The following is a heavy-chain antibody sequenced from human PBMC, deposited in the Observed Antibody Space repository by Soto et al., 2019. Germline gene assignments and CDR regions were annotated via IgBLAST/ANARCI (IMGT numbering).Heavy chain of an antibody. D-gene: IGHD3-16*01. Sequence: QVQLVQSGAELKKPGSSVKVSCSASGVTFSSYAFTWVRQAPGQGLEWMGNIIPVFRTSNYAQGFQGRLTISADESTNTIHMKLSSQRSEDTAVYFCAKDRSWDGGGGESWGQGTLVIVSS. CDR1: GVTFSSYA. CDR3: AKDRSWDGGGGES. V-gene: IGHV1-69*18. CDR2: IIPVFRTS. J-gene: IGHJ4*02.